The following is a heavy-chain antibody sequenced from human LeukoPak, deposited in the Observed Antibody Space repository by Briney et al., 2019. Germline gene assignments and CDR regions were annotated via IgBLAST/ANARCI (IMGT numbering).Heavy chain of an antibody. J-gene: IGHJ4*02. CDR2: ISYDGSNK. Sequence: HPGGSLRLSCAASGFTFSSYAMHWVRQAPGKGLEWVGGISYDGSNKYYADSVKGRFTISRDNSKNTLYLQMNSLRAADTAVYYCATDSRYSSSRITFDYCRQGPLITVSS. CDR3: ATDSRYSSSRITFDY. V-gene: IGHV3-30-3*01. CDR1: GFTFSSYA. D-gene: IGHD6-13*01.